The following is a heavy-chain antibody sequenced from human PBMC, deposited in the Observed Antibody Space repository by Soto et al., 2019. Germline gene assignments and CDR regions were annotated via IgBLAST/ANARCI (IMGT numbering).Heavy chain of an antibody. CDR3: AGVQYTSGWYGDC. J-gene: IGHJ4*02. D-gene: IGHD6-19*01. CDR1: GGSISSSNW. V-gene: IGHV4-4*02. CDR2: IYHSGST. Sequence: PSETLSLTCAVSGGSISSSNWWSWVRQPPGKGLEWIGEIYHSGSTNYNPSLKSRVTISVDKSKNQFSLKLNSVTAADTAVYYCAGVQYTSGWYGDCWGQGTLVAVSS.